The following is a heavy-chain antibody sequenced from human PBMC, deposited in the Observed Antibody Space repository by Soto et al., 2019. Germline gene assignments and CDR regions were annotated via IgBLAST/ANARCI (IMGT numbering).Heavy chain of an antibody. CDR3: AKRVVVSGATYYCDY. V-gene: IGHV3-23*01. CDR1: GFTFSNYS. Sequence: EVQLLESGGGLVQPGGSLRLSCAASGFTFSNYSMSWVRPAPGQGLEWVSAISGTTGGTFYADSVKGRFTISKDNSRNTLYLQMNSLRPEDTALYYCAKRVVVSGATYYCDYCGQVTLVTVSS. D-gene: IGHD2-15*01. CDR2: ISGTTGGT. J-gene: IGHJ4*02.